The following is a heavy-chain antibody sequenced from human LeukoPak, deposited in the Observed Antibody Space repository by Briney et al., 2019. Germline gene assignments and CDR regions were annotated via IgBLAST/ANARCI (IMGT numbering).Heavy chain of an antibody. Sequence: GGSLRLSCAASGFTFSTYALHWVRQAPGRGLEWVSAISDSGNTYHADSVKGRFTISRDSSKNTLFLQMNRLRPEDAAVYYCAKAPVTTCRGAYCYPFDYWGQGTLVTVSS. J-gene: IGHJ4*02. CDR3: AKAPVTTCRGAYCYPFDY. CDR1: GFTFSTYA. D-gene: IGHD2-21*01. V-gene: IGHV3-23*01. CDR2: ISDSGNT.